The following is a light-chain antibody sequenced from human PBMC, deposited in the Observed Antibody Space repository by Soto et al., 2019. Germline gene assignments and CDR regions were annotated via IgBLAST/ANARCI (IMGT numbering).Light chain of an antibody. Sequence: EIVLTQSPGTLSLSPGEIATLSCRASQSVSSTYLDWYQQKPGQAPRLLIYGASSRATGILDRFSGSGSGTDSTLTISRLEPEDFAVYYCQQYESAPLTFGGGTKVDIK. J-gene: IGKJ4*01. CDR3: QQYESAPLT. V-gene: IGKV3-20*01. CDR1: QSVSSTY. CDR2: GAS.